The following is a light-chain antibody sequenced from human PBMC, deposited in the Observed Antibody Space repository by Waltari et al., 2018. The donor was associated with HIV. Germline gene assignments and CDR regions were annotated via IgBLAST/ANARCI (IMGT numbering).Light chain of an antibody. J-gene: IGKJ2*01. CDR2: VTT. Sequence: LVLTQSPAILSLSPGERATLSCRASQSVGTSPAWYQQRPGQALRLLFDVTTKRATGIPVRLTTSGSGTDYVLTISSLEPEDSAIYYCQQRIDWPRYTFGQGTKLEI. CDR3: QQRIDWPRYT. V-gene: IGKV3-11*01. CDR1: QSVGTS.